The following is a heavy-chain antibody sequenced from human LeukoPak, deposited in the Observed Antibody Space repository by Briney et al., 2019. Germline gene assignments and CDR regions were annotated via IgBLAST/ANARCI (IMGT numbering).Heavy chain of an antibody. J-gene: IGHJ4*02. CDR2: IYSGGST. D-gene: IGHD5-18*01. V-gene: IGHV3-66*01. Sequence: HPWGSLRLSCAASGFTVSSNYMSWVRQAPGKGLEWVSVIYSGGSTYHADSVKGRFTISRDNSKNTLYLQMNSLRAEDTAVYYCSRGYSYGSEHTFDYWGQGTLVTVSS. CDR1: GFTVSSNY. CDR3: SRGYSYGSEHTFDY.